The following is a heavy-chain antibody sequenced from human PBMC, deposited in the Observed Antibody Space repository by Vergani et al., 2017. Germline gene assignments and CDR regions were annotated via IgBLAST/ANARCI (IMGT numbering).Heavy chain of an antibody. CDR3: AKDISGQQLADYYFDY. J-gene: IGHJ4*02. CDR2: ISGDGGST. Sequence: EVQLVESGGGVVQPGGSLRLSCAASGFTFDDYAMHWVRQAPGKGLEWVSLISGDGGSTYYADSVKGRFTISRDNSKNSLYLQMNSLRAEDTALYYCAKDISGQQLADYYFDYWGQGTLVTVSS. V-gene: IGHV3-43*02. CDR1: GFTFDDYA. D-gene: IGHD6-13*01.